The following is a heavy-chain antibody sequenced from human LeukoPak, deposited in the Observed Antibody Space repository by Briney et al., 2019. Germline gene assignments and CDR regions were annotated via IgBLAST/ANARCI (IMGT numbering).Heavy chain of an antibody. V-gene: IGHV3-23*01. CDR3: AREDVDTSFDY. CDR1: GFSFANFA. CDR2: ISGGGDRT. Sequence: PGGSLRLSCAASGFSFANFAMNWVRQAPGKGLDWVSAISGGGDRTYYTDSVKGRFTIPRDTSKNTVYLQLNSLRAEDTAVYYCAREDVDTSFDYWGLGTLVTVSS. J-gene: IGHJ4*02. D-gene: IGHD5-18*01.